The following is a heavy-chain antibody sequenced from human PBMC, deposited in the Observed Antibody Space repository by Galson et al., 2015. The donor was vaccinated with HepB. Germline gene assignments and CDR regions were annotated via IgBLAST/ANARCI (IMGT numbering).Heavy chain of an antibody. CDR3: ARGYYDFWSGPNWFDP. J-gene: IGHJ5*02. Sequence: SVKVSCKASGGTFSSYAISWVRQAPGQRLEWMGWINAANGNTKYSQKFQGRVTITRDTSASTAYMELSSLRSEDTAVFYCARGYYDFWSGPNWFDPWGQGTLVTVSS. V-gene: IGHV1-3*01. CDR2: INAANGNT. CDR1: GGTFSSYA. D-gene: IGHD3-3*01.